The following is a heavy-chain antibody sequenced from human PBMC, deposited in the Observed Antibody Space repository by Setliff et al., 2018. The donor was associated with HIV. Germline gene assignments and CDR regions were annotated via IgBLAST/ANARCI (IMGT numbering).Heavy chain of an antibody. CDR2: ITPNSGGT. Sequence: ASVKVSCKASGYSPTDFYIPWVRQAPGQGLEWMGWITPNSGGTEYAGKFQGRVTLTRDTSINTAYMEVTRLTSDDTAVYYCAGVSSQFSEWRKDYFEYWGRGSLVTVPQ. D-gene: IGHD3-3*01. J-gene: IGHJ4*02. CDR1: GYSPTDFY. CDR3: AGVSSQFSEWRKDYFEY. V-gene: IGHV1-2*02.